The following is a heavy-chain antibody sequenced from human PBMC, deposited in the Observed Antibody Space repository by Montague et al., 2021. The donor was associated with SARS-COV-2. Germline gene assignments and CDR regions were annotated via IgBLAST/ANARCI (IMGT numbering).Heavy chain of an antibody. V-gene: IGHV4-39*07. CDR3: ARDLWVWLSVEGSFDS. CDR1: GGSVSSSSYD. J-gene: IGHJ4*02. D-gene: IGHD5-12*01. CDR2: VSDSGSA. Sequence: SETLSPTCSVPGGSVSSSSYDWGWIRQPPGKGLEWIGTVSDSGSASYXPSLKSRVTISVDTPKNQFSLKLSSVTAADTAVYYCARDLWVWLSVEGSFDSWGQGTLVTVSS.